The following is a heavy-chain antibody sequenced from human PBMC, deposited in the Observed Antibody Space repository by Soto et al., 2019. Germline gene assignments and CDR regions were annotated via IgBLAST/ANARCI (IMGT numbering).Heavy chain of an antibody. CDR1: GYTLTSCY. J-gene: IGHJ5*02. V-gene: IGHV1-46*01. D-gene: IGHD6-19*01. CDR3: ARAAYSSGRGGNP. CDR2: INPSGGST. Sequence: ASVKVSCKASGYTLTSCYMHWVRQAPGQGLEWMGIINPSGGSTSYAQKFQGRVTMTSNTSTSTVYMELSSLTSEDTAVYYCARAAYSSGRGGNPWGQGTLVTVS.